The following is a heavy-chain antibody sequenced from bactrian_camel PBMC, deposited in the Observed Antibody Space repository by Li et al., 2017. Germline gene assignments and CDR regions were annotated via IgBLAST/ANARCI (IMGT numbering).Heavy chain of an antibody. CDR1: GPSSIC. D-gene: IGHD2*01. CDR3: ARTNGYSFYEYSY. Sequence: QLVESGGRLVQPGESLRLSCVASGPSSICMGWFRQIPGNKREGVAAIGLYIGGNKTRYADSVRGRFTISQDNAKTSMYLQMDNLKPEDTAMYYCARTNGYSFYEYSYWGAGTQVTVS. V-gene: IGHV3S53*01. CDR2: IGLYIGGNK. J-gene: IGHJ4*01.